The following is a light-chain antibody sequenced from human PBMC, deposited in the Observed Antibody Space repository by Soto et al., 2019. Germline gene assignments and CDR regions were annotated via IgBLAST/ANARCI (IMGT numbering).Light chain of an antibody. CDR2: DDS. CDR3: QVWDPGSDHRV. Sequence: VLTQPPSVSGAPGQRVTISCTGSSSNIGAGYDVHWYQQQPGQAPVLVVYDDSDRPSGIPERFSGSNSGNTATLTISRVEPGDEADYYCQVWDPGSDHRVLGGGTKLTVL. CDR1: SNIGAGYD. J-gene: IGLJ3*02. V-gene: IGLV3-21*02.